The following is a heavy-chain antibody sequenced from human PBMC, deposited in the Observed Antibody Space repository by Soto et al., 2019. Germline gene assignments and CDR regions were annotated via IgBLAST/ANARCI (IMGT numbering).Heavy chain of an antibody. Sequence: RSGALSVTCAVSGASGTSKNYYWSWIRQPPGKGLEWIGYIYHSGSTYYNPSLKSRVSISIDTSQNQFSLKLTSLTAADTAVYYCARDPIFYYASSGYGGSYFDYWGQGSRVTVSS. CDR1: GASGTSKNYY. CDR3: ARDPIFYYASSGYGGSYFDY. D-gene: IGHD3-22*01. CDR2: IYHSGST. V-gene: IGHV4-30-4*01. J-gene: IGHJ4*02.